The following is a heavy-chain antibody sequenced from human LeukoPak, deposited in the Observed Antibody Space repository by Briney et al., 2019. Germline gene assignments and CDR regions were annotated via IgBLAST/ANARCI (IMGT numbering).Heavy chain of an antibody. D-gene: IGHD1-1*01. V-gene: IGHV3-23*01. CDR1: GFTFTDDT. CDR2: ISGSVTIT. J-gene: IGHJ4*02. CDR3: AYLGLSSDWNDVPGPQIDY. Sequence: PGRSLRLSCAASGFTFTDDTMSWVRQAPGKGREWVSTISGSVTITYYADSVRGRFTIARDYSTNTLYLQMNSLRDEDTAVYYCAYLGLSSDWNDVPGPQIDYWGQGTLVTVSS.